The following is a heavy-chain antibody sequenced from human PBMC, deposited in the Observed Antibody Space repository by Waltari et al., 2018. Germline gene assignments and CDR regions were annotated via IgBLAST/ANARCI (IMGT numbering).Heavy chain of an antibody. CDR1: GLGFNIYA. Sequence: QLLESGGGLAQPGGSLSLSCAASGLGFNIYARSWVRQSPGKGLEWVSGISSNGDTTYYADSVKGRFTISRDNSKNSLFLEMNNLRGDDTAIYYCVKSEISGWYVMDSWGQGTLVSVSS. J-gene: IGHJ4*02. CDR2: ISSNGDTT. D-gene: IGHD6-19*01. CDR3: VKSEISGWYVMDS. V-gene: IGHV3-23*01.